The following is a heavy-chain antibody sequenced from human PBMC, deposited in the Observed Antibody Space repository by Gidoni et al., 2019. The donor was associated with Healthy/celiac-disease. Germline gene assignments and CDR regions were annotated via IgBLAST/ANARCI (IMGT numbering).Heavy chain of an antibody. Sequence: EVQLVESGGGVVRPGGSLRLSWAASGFTFDDYGMCLVRQAPGKGLEWVSGINVNVGSTGYADSVKGRFTISRDNAKNSLYLQMNSLRAEDTALYYCARTSGGYGSGSYVYYYYYMDVWGKGTTVTVSS. V-gene: IGHV3-20*04. D-gene: IGHD3-10*01. CDR1: GFTFDDYG. CDR3: ARTSGGYGSGSYVYYYYYMDV. J-gene: IGHJ6*03. CDR2: INVNVGST.